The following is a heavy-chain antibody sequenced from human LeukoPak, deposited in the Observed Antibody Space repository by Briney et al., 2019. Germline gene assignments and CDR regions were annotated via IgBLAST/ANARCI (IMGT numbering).Heavy chain of an antibody. CDR1: GGSISSSNYY. D-gene: IGHD3-9*01. J-gene: IGHJ4*02. CDR2: IYYSGST. CDR3: ARSADVLRYFDWFASFDY. V-gene: IGHV4-39*01. Sequence: PETLSLTCIVSGGSISSSNYYWGWIRQPPGKGLEWIGSIYYSGSTYYNPSLKSRVTISVDTSKNQFSLKLSSATAADTAVYYCARSADVLRYFDWFASFDYWGQGTLVTVSS.